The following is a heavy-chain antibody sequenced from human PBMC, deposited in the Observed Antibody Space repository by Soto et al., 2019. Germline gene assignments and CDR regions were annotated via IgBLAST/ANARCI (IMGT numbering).Heavy chain of an antibody. CDR1: GGTFTTYP. CDR3: ARQFTDGDYHY. CDR2: IIPMFGTT. Sequence: QVQLVQSGAEVKQPGSSVKVSCKASGGTFTTYPFNWVRQAPGQGLEWMGGIIPMFGTTNYAQKFQGRVMITADESTSTAYMELSSLRSEDTAMYYCARQFTDGDYHYLGQGTLVTVSS. J-gene: IGHJ4*02. D-gene: IGHD4-17*01. V-gene: IGHV1-69*01.